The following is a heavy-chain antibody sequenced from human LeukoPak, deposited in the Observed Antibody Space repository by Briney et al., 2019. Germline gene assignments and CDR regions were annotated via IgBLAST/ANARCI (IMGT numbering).Heavy chain of an antibody. V-gene: IGHV4-59*11. CDR1: GGSISRHY. CDR2: VYYTGST. Sequence: SETLSLTCTVSGGSISRHYWSWIRQPPGKGLEWIGYVYYTGSTNYNPSLKSRVTISVDTSKNQFSLKLSSVTAADTAVYYCAREPGGARGYSYGYGYYYMDVWGKGTTVTVSS. J-gene: IGHJ6*03. D-gene: IGHD5-18*01. CDR3: AREPGGARGYSYGYGYYYMDV.